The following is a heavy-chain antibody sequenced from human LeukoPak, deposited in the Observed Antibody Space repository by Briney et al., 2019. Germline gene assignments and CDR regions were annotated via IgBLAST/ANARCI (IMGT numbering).Heavy chain of an antibody. V-gene: IGHV4-39*01. J-gene: IGHJ4*02. CDR2: IHYTGST. CDR1: DGPIRSSGFY. D-gene: IGHD5-18*01. Sequence: SETLSLTCTVSDGPIRSSGFYWGWIRQTPGKGLEWIGSIHYTGSTYYNPSLKSRVTVSVDTSRNQFSLKVTSVTAADTAFYYCARHTRSGYSYGYEDWGQGTLVTVSS. CDR3: ARHTRSGYSYGYED.